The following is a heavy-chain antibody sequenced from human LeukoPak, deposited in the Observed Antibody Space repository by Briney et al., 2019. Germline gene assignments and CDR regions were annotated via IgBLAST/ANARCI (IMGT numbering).Heavy chain of an antibody. Sequence: GGSLRLSCAASGFTVSSNYMSWVRQAPGKGLEWVSVIYSGGSTYYADSVKGRFTISRDNSKNTLYLQMNSLRAEDTAVYYCARYHSGSFYDAFDIWGQGTMVTVSS. V-gene: IGHV3-53*01. J-gene: IGHJ3*02. D-gene: IGHD1-26*01. CDR3: ARYHSGSFYDAFDI. CDR2: IYSGGST. CDR1: GFTVSSNY.